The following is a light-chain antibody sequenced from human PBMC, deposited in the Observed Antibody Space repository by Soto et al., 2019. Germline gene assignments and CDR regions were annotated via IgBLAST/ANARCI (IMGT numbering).Light chain of an antibody. Sequence: IHMTQPPSSLSASVLYRVTITFLASQSITIYLNWYQQKPGEAPNLLIFGASTLQSGVPSRFSGSGSGTDFTLTISNLQPDDFATYFCQQYNNYPRTFGQGTKVDIK. V-gene: IGKV1-39*01. CDR2: GAS. J-gene: IGKJ1*01. CDR3: QQYNNYPRT. CDR1: QSITIY.